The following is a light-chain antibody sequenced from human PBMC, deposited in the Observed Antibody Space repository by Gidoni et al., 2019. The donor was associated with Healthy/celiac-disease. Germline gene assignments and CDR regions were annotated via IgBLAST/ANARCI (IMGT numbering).Light chain of an antibody. CDR1: SSDVGGYNY. CDR2: DVS. V-gene: IGLV2-14*01. Sequence: SALTQPASLSGYPGQSITISCTGTSSDVGGYNYVSWYQQHPGKAPKLMIYDVSNRPSGVSNRVSGSKSSNTASLTISGLQAEDEADYYCSSYTSSSTVVFGGGTKLTVL. J-gene: IGLJ2*01. CDR3: SSYTSSSTVV.